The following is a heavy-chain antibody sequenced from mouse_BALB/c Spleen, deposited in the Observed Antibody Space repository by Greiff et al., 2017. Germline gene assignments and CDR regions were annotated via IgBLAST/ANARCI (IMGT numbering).Heavy chain of an antibody. CDR3: ARGLRYWYFDV. V-gene: IGHV1-7*01. Sequence: QLQQSGAELAKPGASVKMSCKASGYTFTNYWMHWVKQRPGQGLEWIGYINPSTGYTDYNQKFKDKATLTADKSSSTAYMQLSSLTSEDSAVYYCARGLRYWYFDVWGTGTTVTVSS. CDR1: GYTFTNYW. J-gene: IGHJ1*03. CDR2: INPSTGYT. D-gene: IGHD1-1*01.